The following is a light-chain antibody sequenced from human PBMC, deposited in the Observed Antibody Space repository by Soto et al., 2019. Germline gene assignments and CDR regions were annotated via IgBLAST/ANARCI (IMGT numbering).Light chain of an antibody. CDR3: SSYAGSNAVV. CDR1: SSDVGGYNY. V-gene: IGLV2-8*01. J-gene: IGLJ2*01. CDR2: EVS. Sequence: QLVLTQPPSASGSPGQSVTISCTGTSSDVGGYNYVSWYQQHPGKAPKLMIYEVSKRPSGVSDRFSGSKSGNTASLTVSGLQAEDEADYYCSSYAGSNAVVFGGGTKLTVL.